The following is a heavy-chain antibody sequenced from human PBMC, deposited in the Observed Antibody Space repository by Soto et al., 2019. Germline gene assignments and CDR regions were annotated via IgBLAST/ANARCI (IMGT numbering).Heavy chain of an antibody. V-gene: IGHV3-43*01. D-gene: IGHD1-26*01. CDR3: AKAPSGSYPGYYGMDV. Sequence: PGGSLRLSCAASGFAFDDYTMHWVRQAPRKGLEWVSLISWDGGSTYYADSAKGRFTISRDNSKNSLYLQMNSLRTEDTALYYCAKAPSGSYPGYYGMDVWGQGTTVTVSS. CDR2: ISWDGGST. CDR1: GFAFDDYT. J-gene: IGHJ6*02.